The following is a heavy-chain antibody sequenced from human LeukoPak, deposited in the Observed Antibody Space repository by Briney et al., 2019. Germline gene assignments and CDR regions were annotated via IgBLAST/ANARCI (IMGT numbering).Heavy chain of an antibody. CDR1: GFTFSSYG. D-gene: IGHD6-13*01. CDR3: AKAPTAAGKNYYMDV. J-gene: IGHJ6*03. CDR2: ISGSGGST. V-gene: IGHV3-23*01. Sequence: PGGSLRLSCAASGFTFSSYGMSWVRQAPGKGLEWVSAISGSGGSTYYADSVKGRFTISRDNSKNTLYLQMNSLRAEDTAVYYCAKAPTAAGKNYYMDVWGKGTTVTVSS.